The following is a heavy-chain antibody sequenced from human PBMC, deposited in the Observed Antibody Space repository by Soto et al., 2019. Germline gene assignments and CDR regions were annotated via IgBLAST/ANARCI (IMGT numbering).Heavy chain of an antibody. CDR3: ARGDIVAIFGMDV. CDR1: GYTFTSYY. Sequence: QVQLVQSGAEVKKPGASVKVSCKASGYTFTSYYMHWVRQAPGQGLEWMGIINPSGGSTTYAQKFPGRVTMTRDTSASTVYMELSSLRSEDTAVYYCARGDIVAIFGMDVWGQGTTGTVSS. V-gene: IGHV1-46*01. CDR2: INPSGGST. D-gene: IGHD5-12*01. J-gene: IGHJ6*02.